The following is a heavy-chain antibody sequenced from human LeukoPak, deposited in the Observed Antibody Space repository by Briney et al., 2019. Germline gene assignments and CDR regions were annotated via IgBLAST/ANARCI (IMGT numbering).Heavy chain of an antibody. CDR2: IRYDGSNK. CDR1: GFTFSSYG. V-gene: IGHV3-30*02. D-gene: IGHD5-18*01. Sequence: PGGSLRLSCAASGFTFSSYGMHWVRQAPGKGLEWVAFIRYDGSNKYYADSVKGRFTISRDNSKNTLYLQMNSLRAEDTAVYYCAKDLVRYSYTSAFDIWGQGTMVTVSS. CDR3: AKDLVRYSYTSAFDI. J-gene: IGHJ3*02.